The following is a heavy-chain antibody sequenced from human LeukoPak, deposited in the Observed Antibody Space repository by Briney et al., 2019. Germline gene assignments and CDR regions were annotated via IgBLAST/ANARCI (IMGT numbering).Heavy chain of an antibody. Sequence: GGSLRLSCAASGFTFDDYAMHWVRQAPGKGLGWVSGISWNSGSIGYADSVKGRFTISRDNAKNSLYLQMNSLRAEDTALYYCAKDGMVRGVTWGQGTLVTVSS. CDR1: GFTFDDYA. D-gene: IGHD3-10*01. CDR3: AKDGMVRGVT. J-gene: IGHJ4*02. V-gene: IGHV3-9*01. CDR2: ISWNSGSI.